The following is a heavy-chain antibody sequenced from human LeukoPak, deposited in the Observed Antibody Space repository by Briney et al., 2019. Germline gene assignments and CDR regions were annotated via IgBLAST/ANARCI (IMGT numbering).Heavy chain of an antibody. Sequence: SETLSLTCAVYGGSFSGYYWSWIRQPPGKGLEWIGEINHSGSTNYNPSLKSRVTISVDTSKNQFSLKLSSVTAADTAAYYCARGPYSSSWLYYFDYWGQGTLVTVSS. J-gene: IGHJ4*02. CDR3: ARGPYSSSWLYYFDY. CDR2: INHSGST. D-gene: IGHD6-13*01. CDR1: GGSFSGYY. V-gene: IGHV4-34*01.